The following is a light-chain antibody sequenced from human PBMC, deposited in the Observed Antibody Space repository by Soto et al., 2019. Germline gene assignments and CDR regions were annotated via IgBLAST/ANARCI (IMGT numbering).Light chain of an antibody. V-gene: IGLV2-14*01. Sequence: QSALTQPASVSGSPGQSITISCTGTSRDVGAYDYVSWYLQYPDKAPQLMIYEISLRSSGVSNRFSGSKSGNTASLTISGLQAEDEADYYCSSYTSSSPYVFGTGTKVTVL. J-gene: IGLJ1*01. CDR1: SRDVGAYDY. CDR3: SSYTSSSPYV. CDR2: EIS.